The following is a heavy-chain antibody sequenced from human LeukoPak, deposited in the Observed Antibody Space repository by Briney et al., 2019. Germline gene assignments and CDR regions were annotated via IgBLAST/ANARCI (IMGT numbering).Heavy chain of an antibody. Sequence: PSETLSLTCAVYGGSFSGYYWSWIRQSPGKGLGWIGEINHSGSTNYNPSLKSRVTISVDTSKNQFSLKLSSVTAADTAVYYCARLVDSSGYYYFDYWGQGTLVTVSS. D-gene: IGHD3-22*01. CDR2: INHSGST. CDR3: ARLVDSSGYYYFDY. J-gene: IGHJ4*02. CDR1: GGSFSGYY. V-gene: IGHV4-34*01.